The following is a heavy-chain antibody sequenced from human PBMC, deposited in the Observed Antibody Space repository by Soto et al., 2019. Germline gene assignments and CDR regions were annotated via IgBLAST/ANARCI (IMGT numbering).Heavy chain of an antibody. V-gene: IGHV3-23*01. CDR3: AKDQWVRGVIRNPRYYYYGMDV. Sequence: PGGSLRLSCAASGFTFSSYAMSWVRQAPGKGLEWVSAISGSGGSTYYADSVKGRFTISRDNSKNTLYLQMNSLRAEDTAVYYCAKDQWVRGVIRNPRYYYYGMDVWGQGTTVTVSS. J-gene: IGHJ6*02. CDR1: GFTFSSYA. CDR2: ISGSGGST. D-gene: IGHD3-10*01.